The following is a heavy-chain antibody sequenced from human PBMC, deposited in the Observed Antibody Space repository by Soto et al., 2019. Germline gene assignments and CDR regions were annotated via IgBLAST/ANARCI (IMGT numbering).Heavy chain of an antibody. D-gene: IGHD1-1*01. CDR3: AKDWKDGIIDY. J-gene: IGHJ4*02. CDR1: GFTFSSYG. CDR2: ISYDGSNK. V-gene: IGHV3-30*18. Sequence: QVQLVESGGGVVQPGRSLRLSCAASGFTFSSYGMHWVRQAPGKGLGWVAVISYDGSNKYYADSVKGRFTISRDNSKNTLYLQMNSLRAEDTAVYYCAKDWKDGIIDYWGQGTLVTVSS.